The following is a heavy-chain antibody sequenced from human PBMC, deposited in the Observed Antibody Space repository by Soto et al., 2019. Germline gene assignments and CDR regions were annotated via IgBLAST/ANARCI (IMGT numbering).Heavy chain of an antibody. V-gene: IGHV1-18*04. J-gene: IGHJ3*02. CDR1: GYTFTSYG. Sequence: GASVKVSFKASGYTFTSYGISWVRQAPGQGLEWMGWISAYNGNTNYAQKLQGRVTMTTDTSTSTAYMELRSLRSDDTAVYYCAKGPGSGLFWGVNAFDIWGQGTMVTVSS. CDR3: AKGPGSGLFWGVNAFDI. D-gene: IGHD3-10*01. CDR2: ISAYNGNT.